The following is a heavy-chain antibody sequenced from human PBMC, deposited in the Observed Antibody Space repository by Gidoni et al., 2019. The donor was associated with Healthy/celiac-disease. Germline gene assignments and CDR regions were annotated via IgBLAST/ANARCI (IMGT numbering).Heavy chain of an antibody. CDR3: AREGAGTARMDV. CDR2: IIPILGIA. J-gene: IGHJ6*02. D-gene: IGHD1-7*01. V-gene: IGHV1-69*08. CDR1: GGTFSSYT. Sequence: QVQLVQSGAEVKKPGSSVKVSCKASGGTFSSYTISWVRQAPGQGLEWMGRIIPILGIANYAQKFQGRVTITADKSTSTAYMELSSLRSEDTAVYYCAREGAGTARMDVWGQGTTVTVSS.